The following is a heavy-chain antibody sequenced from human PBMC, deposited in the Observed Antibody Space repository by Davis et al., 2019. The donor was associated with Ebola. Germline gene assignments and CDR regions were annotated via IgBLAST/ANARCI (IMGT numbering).Heavy chain of an antibody. CDR3: ARDPYYYGSGSYYKPGWFDP. D-gene: IGHD3-10*01. Sequence: MPSETLSLTCAVYGGSFSGYYWSWIRQPPGKGLEWIGEINHSGSTNYNPSLKSRVTISVDTSKNQFSLKLSSVTAADTAVYYCARDPYYYGSGSYYKPGWFDPWGQGTLVTVSS. V-gene: IGHV4-34*01. J-gene: IGHJ5*02. CDR1: GGSFSGYY. CDR2: INHSGST.